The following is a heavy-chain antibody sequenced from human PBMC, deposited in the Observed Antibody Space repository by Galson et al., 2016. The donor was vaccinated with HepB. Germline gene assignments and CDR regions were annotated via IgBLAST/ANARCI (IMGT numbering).Heavy chain of an antibody. CDR2: ISTNSGRK. J-gene: IGHJ3*02. D-gene: IGHD3-3*02. CDR1: GFTFGDYA. Sequence: LRLSCAASGFTFGDYAMHWVRQGPGKGLEWVSGISTNSGRKGYADSVKGRFTISRDNARNSLYLQMNSLRNEDTALYYCAKEMSDVLAFLEGRQSGDLGAFNIWGQGTVVTVSS. V-gene: IGHV3-9*01. CDR3: AKEMSDVLAFLEGRQSGDLGAFNI.